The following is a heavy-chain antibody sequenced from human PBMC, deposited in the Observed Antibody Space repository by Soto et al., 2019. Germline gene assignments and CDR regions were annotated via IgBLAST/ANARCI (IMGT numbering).Heavy chain of an antibody. V-gene: IGHV3-23*01. CDR1: GFTFSSYS. CDR2: FRSSGDDGTT. D-gene: IGHD3-10*01. J-gene: IGHJ4*02. Sequence: PGGSLRLSCVASGFTFSSYSMSWVRQAPGKGLEWVSGFRSSGDDGTTYYADSVKGRFTISRDNSKSTLFLQMNSLRAEDTAIYYCAKKVNSGPGSQYFDYWGQGTLVTVSS. CDR3: AKKVNSGPGSQYFDY.